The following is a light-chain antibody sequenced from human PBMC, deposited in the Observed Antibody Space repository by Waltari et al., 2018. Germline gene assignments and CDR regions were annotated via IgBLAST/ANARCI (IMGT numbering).Light chain of an antibody. V-gene: IGLV2-14*03. Sequence: ALTQPASVSGSPGQSITISCSGTSHDIGPYDSVAWYLQPPATAPNLIIFDVSKRPSGIADRFSASKSGSTASLTISGLQAEDEGEYFCGSYTTNSPFAVVFGGGTKLTVL. J-gene: IGLJ2*01. CDR2: DVS. CDR1: SHDIGPYDS. CDR3: GSYTTNSPFAVV.